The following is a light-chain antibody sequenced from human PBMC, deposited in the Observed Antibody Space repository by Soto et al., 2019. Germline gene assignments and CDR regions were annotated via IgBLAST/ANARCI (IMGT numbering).Light chain of an antibody. J-gene: IGLJ3*02. V-gene: IGLV2-8*01. CDR3: SSYAGSNNLV. CDR1: TSDVGGYNY. CDR2: DVT. Sequence: QSVLTQPPSASGSPGPSVTISCTGTTSDVGGYNYVSWYQQHPGKAPKLMIYDVTKRPSGVPDRFSGSKSGNTASLTVSGLQAEDEADYYCSSYAGSNNLVFGGGTKLTVL.